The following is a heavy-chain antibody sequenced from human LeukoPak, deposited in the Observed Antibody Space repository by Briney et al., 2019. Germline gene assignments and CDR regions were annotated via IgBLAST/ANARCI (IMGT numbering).Heavy chain of an antibody. CDR3: ARTRTYYYDSSGYSKPTFDY. J-gene: IGHJ4*02. Sequence: PGGSLRLSCAASGFTFSDYAMHWVRQAPGKGLEWVAVTSHDGDKEEYAGSVKGRFSISRDSSKNTLYLQMNSLRAEDTAVYYCARTRTYYYDSSGYSKPTFDYWGQGTLVTVSS. CDR1: GFTFSDYA. CDR2: TSHDGDKE. V-gene: IGHV3-30*04. D-gene: IGHD3-22*01.